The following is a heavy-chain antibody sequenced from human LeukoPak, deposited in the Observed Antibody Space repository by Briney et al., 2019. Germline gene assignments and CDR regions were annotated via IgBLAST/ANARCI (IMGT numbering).Heavy chain of an antibody. V-gene: IGHV3-11*01. CDR3: AGARAVAAPQDY. CDR2: ISSSGSTI. D-gene: IGHD6-19*01. CDR1: GFTFSDYY. Sequence: PGGSLRLSCAAYGFTFSDYYMSWIRQAPGKGLEWVSYISSSGSTIYYADSVKGRFTISRDNAKNSLYLQMNSLRAEDTAVYYCAGARAVAAPQDYWGQGTLVTVSS. J-gene: IGHJ4*02.